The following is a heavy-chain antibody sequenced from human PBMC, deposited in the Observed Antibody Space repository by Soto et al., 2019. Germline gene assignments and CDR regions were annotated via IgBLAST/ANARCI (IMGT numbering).Heavy chain of an antibody. CDR3: ARGMFVGATDY. V-gene: IGHV3-33*01. CDR2: VYYDGSSK. J-gene: IGHJ4*02. Sequence: PGGSLRHSCASSGFTFGDYAIHLVRQAPGKGLEWVAVVYYDGSSKYYGDSVRGRFTISRDNSKNTAYLLMSSLRVQDTAVYFCARGMFVGATDYWGRGTLVTVSS. CDR1: GFTFGDYA. D-gene: IGHD3-10*02.